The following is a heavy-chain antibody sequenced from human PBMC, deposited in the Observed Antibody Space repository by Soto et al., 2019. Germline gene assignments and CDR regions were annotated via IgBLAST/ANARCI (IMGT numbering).Heavy chain of an antibody. CDR2: ISVRGDYR. CDR1: GFTFSSSG. V-gene: IGHV3-23*01. D-gene: IGHD4-17*01. Sequence: EGQLLQSGGGLVQPGESLRVSCAASGFTFSSSGMSWVRQAPGKGLEWVSSISVRGDYRYYADSVKGRFTISIDNSKNTLYLQLNSLTAEDTAVYYCANHGGFDFWGQGTMVAVSS. J-gene: IGHJ3*01. CDR3: ANHGGFDF.